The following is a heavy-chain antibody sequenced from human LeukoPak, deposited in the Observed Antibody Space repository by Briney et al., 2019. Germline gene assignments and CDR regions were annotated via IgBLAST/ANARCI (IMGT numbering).Heavy chain of an antibody. V-gene: IGHV1-2*02. CDR2: INPNSGGT. CDR3: ARDYGYSYGNDY. CDR1: GYTFTGYY. D-gene: IGHD5-18*01. J-gene: IGHJ4*02. Sequence: ASVKVSCKASGYTFTGYYMHWVRQAPGQGLAWMGWINPNSGGTNYAQKFQGRVTMTRDTSISTAYMELSRLRSDDTAVYYCARDYGYSYGNDYWGQGTLVTVSS.